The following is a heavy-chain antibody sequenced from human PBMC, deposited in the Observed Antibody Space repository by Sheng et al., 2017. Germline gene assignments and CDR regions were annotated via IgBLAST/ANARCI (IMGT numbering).Heavy chain of an antibody. V-gene: IGHV4-39*07. Sequence: QLQLQESGPGLVKSPETLSLTCSVSGGSITSSNYYWGWIRQTPGKGLEWIASIHYSGSPLYNPSLKSRVSISVDTSKNQMSLNLTSVTAADSALYYCARASWRQLWWDQYFDSWGRNLVTSPQ. CDR3: ARASWRQLWWDQYFDS. CDR1: GGSITSSNYY. D-gene: IGHD5-18*01. J-gene: IGHJ4*03. CDR2: IHYSGSP.